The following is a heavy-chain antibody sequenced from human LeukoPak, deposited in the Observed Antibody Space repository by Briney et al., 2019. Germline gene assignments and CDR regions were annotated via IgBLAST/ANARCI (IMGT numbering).Heavy chain of an antibody. CDR2: VYSSGST. CDR3: ARGGASGNYGVFDY. D-gene: IGHD1-26*01. V-gene: IGHV4-4*07. J-gene: IGHJ4*02. Sequence: SDTLSLTCTVSGGAISGYYWSWIRQPAGKGLEWLGRVYSSGSTKYNPSLESRVTMSVDTSKNQFSLKLNFVTAADTAVYYCARGGASGNYGVFDYWGQGILVTVSS. CDR1: GGAISGYY.